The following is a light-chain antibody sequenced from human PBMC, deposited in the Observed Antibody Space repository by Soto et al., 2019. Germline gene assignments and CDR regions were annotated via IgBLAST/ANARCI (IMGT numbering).Light chain of an antibody. CDR3: QQYNTCRSIS. J-gene: IGKJ5*01. V-gene: IGKV3-15*01. Sequence: EVVMTQCPATLSVSPGERVTLSCRASQSVSNKLRCYQHKPVQAPSLLIYDTSTRAAGTPARCTGSGAWTDVTLTTSSRQPEEYAVYYCQQYNTCRSISFGQGTRLEIK. CDR2: DTS. CDR1: QSVSNK.